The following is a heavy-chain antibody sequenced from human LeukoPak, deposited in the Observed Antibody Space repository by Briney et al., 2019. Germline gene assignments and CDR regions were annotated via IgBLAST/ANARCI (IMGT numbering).Heavy chain of an antibody. J-gene: IGHJ4*02. D-gene: IGHD3-16*01. Sequence: PGGSLRLSCAASGFTFSSYSMNWVRQAPGKGLEWVSSISSSSSYIYYADSVKGRFTISRDNAKNSLYLQMNSLRAEDTAVYYCARDCRDYDYVCDGRDVYWGQGTLVTVSS. CDR3: ARDCRDYDYVCDGRDVY. CDR2: ISSSSSYI. V-gene: IGHV3-21*01. CDR1: GFTFSSYS.